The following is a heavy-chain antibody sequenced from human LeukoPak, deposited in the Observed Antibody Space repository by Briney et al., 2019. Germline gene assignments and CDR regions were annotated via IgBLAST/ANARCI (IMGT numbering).Heavy chain of an antibody. CDR1: GYTFTSYY. CDR3: ARGRRGLPTAYYFDY. D-gene: IGHD1-26*01. Sequence: GAPVKVSCKASGYTFTSYYMHWVRQAPGQGLEWMGIINPSGGSTSYAQKFQGRVTMTRDTSTSTVYMELSSLRSEDTAVYYCARGRRGLPTAYYFDYWGQGTLVTVSS. CDR2: INPSGGST. J-gene: IGHJ4*02. V-gene: IGHV1-46*01.